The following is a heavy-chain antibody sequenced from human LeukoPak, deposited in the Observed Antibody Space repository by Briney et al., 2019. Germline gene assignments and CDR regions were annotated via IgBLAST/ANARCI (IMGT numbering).Heavy chain of an antibody. J-gene: IGHJ6*02. CDR2: IYYSGST. CDR1: GGSISSYY. CDR3: ARETPPGYYYGMDV. V-gene: IGHV4-59*01. Sequence: PSQTLSLTCTVSGGSISSYYWSWIRQPPGKGLEWIGYIYYSGSTNYNPSLKSRVTISVDTSKNQFSLKLSSVTAADTAVYYCARETPPGYYYGMDVRGQGTTVTVSS.